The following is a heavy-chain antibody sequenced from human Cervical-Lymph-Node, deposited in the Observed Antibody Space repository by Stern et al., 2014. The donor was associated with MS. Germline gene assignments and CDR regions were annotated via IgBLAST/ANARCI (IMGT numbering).Heavy chain of an antibody. V-gene: IGHV1-2*02. D-gene: IGHD3-10*01. CDR1: GYTFRDNY. J-gene: IGHJ4*02. CDR3: ARGPRRYASGRLDY. Sequence: QVQLVQSGPEVKKPGASARASRKTFGYTFRDNYLHLVRQAPGQGLVWVVWVNPKNGATNFAQTFQGRVTMTSDTSIATVSLEVSRLRLDDTAFYYCARGPRRYASGRLDYWGQGALVTVSS. CDR2: VNPKNGAT.